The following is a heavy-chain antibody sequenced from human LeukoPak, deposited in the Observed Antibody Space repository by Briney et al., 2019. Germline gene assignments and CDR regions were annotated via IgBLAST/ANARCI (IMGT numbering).Heavy chain of an antibody. CDR1: GYTFTRYD. CDR3: ARLLLGRDSSCWGFDY. V-gene: IGHV1-8*01. CDR2: MNPNSGNT. D-gene: IGHD6-19*01. Sequence: GASVKVSCTASGYTFTRYDINWVRQATGQGVEWMGWMNPNSGNTGYAQKFQGRVTMTRNTSISTAYMELSSLRSEDTAVYYCARLLLGRDSSCWGFDYWGQGTLVTVSS. J-gene: IGHJ4*02.